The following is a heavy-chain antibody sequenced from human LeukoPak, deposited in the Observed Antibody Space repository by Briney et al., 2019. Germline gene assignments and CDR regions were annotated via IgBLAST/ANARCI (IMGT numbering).Heavy chain of an antibody. CDR2: IKARTDGGTA. Sequence: GGSLRLSCAASGFTFNNAWMSWVRQAPGKGLEWVGRIKARTDGGTADYAATVKGRFTISRDDSKTTLYLQMNSLKTEDTAVYYCATDKCARDFWGQGTLVTVSS. D-gene: IGHD5/OR15-5a*01. J-gene: IGHJ4*02. CDR1: GFTFNNAW. V-gene: IGHV3-15*01. CDR3: ATDKCARDF.